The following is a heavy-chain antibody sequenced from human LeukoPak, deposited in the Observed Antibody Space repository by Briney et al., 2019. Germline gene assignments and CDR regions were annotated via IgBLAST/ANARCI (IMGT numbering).Heavy chain of an antibody. J-gene: IGHJ4*02. CDR1: GFTFSSYA. Sequence: PGGSLRLSCAAYGFTFSSYAMSWVRQAPGKGLEWVSAISGSGGSTYYADSVKGRFTISRDNSKNTLYLQMNSLRAEDTAVYYCAKDGYSYGYSDYWGQGTLVTVSS. CDR3: AKDGYSYGYSDY. D-gene: IGHD5-18*01. V-gene: IGHV3-23*01. CDR2: ISGSGGST.